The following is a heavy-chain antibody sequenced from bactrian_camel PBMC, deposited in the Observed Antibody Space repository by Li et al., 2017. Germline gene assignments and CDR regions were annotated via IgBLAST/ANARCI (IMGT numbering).Heavy chain of an antibody. V-gene: IGHV3-2*01. CDR1: GFTFRNYD. CDR2: IVSDGSNT. J-gene: IGHJ4*01. CDR3: TKDYVEGLGIDY. D-gene: IGHD1*01. Sequence: HVQLVESGGGLIQPGGSLRVSCAASGFTFRNYDMTWVRQAPGKGLEWVSSIVSDGSNTYYADSVKGRFTISRDDAKNTLYLQLNSLKTEDTAMYYCTKDYVEGLGIDYWGQGTQVTVS.